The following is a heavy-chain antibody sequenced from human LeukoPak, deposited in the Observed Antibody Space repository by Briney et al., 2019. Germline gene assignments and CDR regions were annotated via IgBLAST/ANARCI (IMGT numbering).Heavy chain of an antibody. D-gene: IGHD2/OR15-2a*01. V-gene: IGHV1-69*08. CDR3: ARDESHTRILDY. CDR2: IIPILGRA. Sequence: SVTVSCKASGGTFSSYTISWVRQAPGQGLEWMGRIIPILGRATYAQKFQGRVTITANKSTRTAYMELSSLRSEDTAVYYCARDESHTRILDYWGQGTLVTVSS. CDR1: GGTFSSYT. J-gene: IGHJ4*02.